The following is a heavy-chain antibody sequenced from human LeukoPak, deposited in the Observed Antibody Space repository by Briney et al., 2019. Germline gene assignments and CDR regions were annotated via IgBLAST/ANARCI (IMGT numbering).Heavy chain of an antibody. V-gene: IGHV1-8*01. CDR2: MNPNSGNT. Sequence: ASVKVSCKASGYTFTSCDINWVRQATGQGLEWMGWMNPNSGNTGYGQSFQGRITMTRDISIGTAYMGLSTVTSEDTAIYYCTRGSSGRRDNWGQGTLVTVSA. CDR3: TRGSSGRRDN. CDR1: GYTFTSCD. J-gene: IGHJ4*02. D-gene: IGHD6-19*01.